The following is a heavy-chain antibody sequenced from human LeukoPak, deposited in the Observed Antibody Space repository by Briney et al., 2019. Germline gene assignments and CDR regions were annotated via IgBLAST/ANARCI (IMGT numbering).Heavy chain of an antibody. Sequence: GASVKVSCKASGYTFTSYGINWVRQAPGQGLEWMGWMNPNSDNTGYPQKFQGRVTMTWNTSISTAYMELSSLRSEDTAVYYCARGLKNALQKWGQGTLVTVSS. CDR2: MNPNSDNT. CDR3: ARGLKNALQK. D-gene: IGHD1-1*01. CDR1: GYTFTSYG. V-gene: IGHV1-8*02. J-gene: IGHJ4*02.